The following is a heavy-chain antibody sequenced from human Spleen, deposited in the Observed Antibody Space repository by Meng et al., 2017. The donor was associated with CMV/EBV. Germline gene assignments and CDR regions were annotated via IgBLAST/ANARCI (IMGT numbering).Heavy chain of an antibody. J-gene: IGHJ6*02. CDR1: GYTFTSYY. CDR2: INPSGGST. CDR3: ARELREGTGYYYYYGMDV. V-gene: IGHV1-46*01. D-gene: IGHD3-10*01. Sequence: ASVKVSCKASGYTFTSYYMHWVRQAPGQGLEWMGIINPSGGSTSYAQKFQGRVTMTRDTSTSTVYMELSSLRSEDTAVYYCARELREGTGYYYYYGMDVRGQGTTVTVSS.